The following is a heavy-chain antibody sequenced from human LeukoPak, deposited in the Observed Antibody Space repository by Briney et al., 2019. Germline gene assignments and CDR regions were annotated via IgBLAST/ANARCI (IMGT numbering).Heavy chain of an antibody. J-gene: IGHJ4*02. CDR1: GGTFSSYA. CDR2: IIPIFGTA. V-gene: IGHV1-69*06. D-gene: IGHD6-6*01. CDR3: AGGSSSSGKSPGY. Sequence: SVKVSCKASGGTFSSYAISWVRQAPGQGLEWMGGIIPIFGTANYAQKFQGRVTITADKSTSTAYMELSSLRSEDTAVYYCAGGSSSSGKSPGYWGQGTLVTVSS.